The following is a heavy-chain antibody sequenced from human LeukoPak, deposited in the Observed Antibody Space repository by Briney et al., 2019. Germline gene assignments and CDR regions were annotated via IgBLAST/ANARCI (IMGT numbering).Heavy chain of an antibody. V-gene: IGHV3-23*01. CDR1: GFTFSSYV. J-gene: IGHJ4*02. Sequence: GGSLRLSCEASGFTFSSYVMTWVRQAPGKGLEWVSSINGSGGGTYNADSVKGRVTTSRDNSKNTPYLQMSSLRAEDTAVYYCALQGIGDYLDTWGQGTLVTVSS. CDR2: INGSGGGT. D-gene: IGHD3-10*01. CDR3: ALQGIGDYLDT.